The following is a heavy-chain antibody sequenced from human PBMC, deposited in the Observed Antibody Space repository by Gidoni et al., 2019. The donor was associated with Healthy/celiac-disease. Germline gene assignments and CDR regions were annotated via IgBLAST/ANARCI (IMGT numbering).Heavy chain of an antibody. D-gene: IGHD4-17*01. V-gene: IGHV3-74*01. CDR2: INSDGSST. CDR1: GFTFSSYW. CDR3: AREEGLRTHYYYGMDV. J-gene: IGHJ6*02. Sequence: EVQLVESGGGLVQPGGSLRLSCEASGFTFSSYWMHWVRQAPGKGLVWVSRINSDGSSTSYADSVKGRFTISRDNAKNTLYLQMNSLRAEDTAVYYCAREEGLRTHYYYGMDVWGQGTTVTVSS.